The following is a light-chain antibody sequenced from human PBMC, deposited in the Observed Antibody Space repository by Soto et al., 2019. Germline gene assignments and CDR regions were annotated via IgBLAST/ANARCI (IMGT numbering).Light chain of an antibody. V-gene: IGKV1-5*03. J-gene: IGKJ1*01. Sequence: DIQMTQSPSTLSASVGDRVAIACGAIQSISSRLAWYQQKPGKAPKLLIYKASSLEGGVPSRFSGSGSGTEFTLTISSLQPDDFATYYCQQYNSFSVTFGQGTKVDI. CDR1: QSISSR. CDR2: KAS. CDR3: QQYNSFSVT.